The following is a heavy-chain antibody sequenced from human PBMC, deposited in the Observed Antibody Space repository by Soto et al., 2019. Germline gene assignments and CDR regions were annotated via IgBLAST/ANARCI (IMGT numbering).Heavy chain of an antibody. V-gene: IGHV3-21*01. J-gene: IGHJ5*02. CDR3: AGGGQLDP. D-gene: IGHD3-16*01. Sequence: VGSLRLSCAASGFTFSAHSMNWVRQAPGRGLEWVSSISSSSTYIFYADSIKGRFTISRDDARNSLYLQMNGLRVEDTAVYYCAGGGQLDPWGQGTLVTVSS. CDR1: GFTFSAHS. CDR2: ISSSSTYI.